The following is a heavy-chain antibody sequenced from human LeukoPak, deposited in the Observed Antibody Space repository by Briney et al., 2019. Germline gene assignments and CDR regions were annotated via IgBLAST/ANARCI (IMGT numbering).Heavy chain of an antibody. CDR1: GFTFGSYA. Sequence: PGGSLRLSCAASGFTFGSYAMNWVRQAPGKGLEWVSYISTSGTTVYYADSVKGRFTISRDNAKKSLYLQMNSLRAEDTAVYYCARGVVIAASDSWGQGTLVTVSS. V-gene: IGHV3-48*03. CDR2: ISTSGTTV. J-gene: IGHJ4*02. D-gene: IGHD2-21*01. CDR3: ARGVVIAASDS.